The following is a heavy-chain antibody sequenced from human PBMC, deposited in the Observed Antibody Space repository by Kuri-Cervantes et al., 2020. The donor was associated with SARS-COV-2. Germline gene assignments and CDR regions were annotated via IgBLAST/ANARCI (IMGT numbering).Heavy chain of an antibody. CDR1: GGTFSSYA. Sequence: SVKVSCKASGGTFSSYAISWVRQAPGQGLEWMGGIIPILGIANYAQKFQGRVTITADKSTSTAYMELSSLRSEDTAVYYCAREFLKAGLVTGYYYYGMDVWGQGTTVTVSS. J-gene: IGHJ6*02. CDR2: IIPILGIA. V-gene: IGHV1-69*10. D-gene: IGHD6-19*01. CDR3: AREFLKAGLVTGYYYYGMDV.